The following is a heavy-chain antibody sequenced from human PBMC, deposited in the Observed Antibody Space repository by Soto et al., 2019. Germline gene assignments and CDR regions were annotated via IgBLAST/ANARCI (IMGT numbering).Heavy chain of an antibody. Sequence: EVQLLESGGGLVQPGGSLRLSCAASGFTFSSYAMSWVRQAPGKGLEWVSAISGSGGSTYYADSVKGRFTISRDNPKNLLYLKMNGRRAEDTAVYYCAKNLSIGVKWLRWDVFDIWGKGTMVTVSS. CDR1: GFTFSSYA. CDR3: AKNLSIGVKWLRWDVFDI. CDR2: ISGSGGST. J-gene: IGHJ3*02. V-gene: IGHV3-23*01. D-gene: IGHD5-12*01.